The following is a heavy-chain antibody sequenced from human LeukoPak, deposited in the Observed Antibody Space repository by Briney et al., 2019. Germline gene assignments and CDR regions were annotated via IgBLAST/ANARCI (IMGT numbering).Heavy chain of an antibody. Sequence: PGRSLRLSCAASGFTFSSYGMHWVRQAPGKGLEWVAVISYDGSNKYYADSVKGRFTISRDNSNNTLYLQMNSLRAEDTAVYYCAKDVGWHWFDPWGQGTLVTVSS. CDR3: AKDVGWHWFDP. V-gene: IGHV3-30*18. J-gene: IGHJ5*02. CDR2: ISYDGSNK. D-gene: IGHD6-19*01. CDR1: GFTFSSYG.